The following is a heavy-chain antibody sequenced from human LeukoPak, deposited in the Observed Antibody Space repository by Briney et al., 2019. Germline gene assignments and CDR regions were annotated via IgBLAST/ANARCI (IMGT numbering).Heavy chain of an antibody. V-gene: IGHV3-23*01. CDR1: GFTFSSYA. J-gene: IGHJ4*02. D-gene: IGHD3-10*01. CDR2: ISGSGGST. CDR3: AKTVRGVIHYFDY. Sequence: GGSLRLSCAASGFTFSSYAMSWVRQAPGKGLEWVSAISGSGGSTHYADSVKGRFTISRDNSKNTLYLQMNSLRAEDTAVYYCAKTVRGVIHYFDYWGQGTLVTVSS.